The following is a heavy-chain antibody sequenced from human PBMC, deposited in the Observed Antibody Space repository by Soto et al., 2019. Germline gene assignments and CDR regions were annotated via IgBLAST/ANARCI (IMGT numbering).Heavy chain of an antibody. J-gene: IGHJ4*02. CDR2: LIWNNRNT. CDR3: VKDIEPGGAAY. D-gene: IGHD3-16*01. Sequence: EVQLVESGGGLVQPGRSLRLSCAASGFTSDDHGMHWVRQAPGKGLEWVSGLIWNNRNTGYADSVKGRFTISRDNAKNSLYLQMNSLRVEDTAFYYGVKDIEPGGAAYWGQGTLVTVSS. V-gene: IGHV3-9*02. CDR1: GFTSDDHG.